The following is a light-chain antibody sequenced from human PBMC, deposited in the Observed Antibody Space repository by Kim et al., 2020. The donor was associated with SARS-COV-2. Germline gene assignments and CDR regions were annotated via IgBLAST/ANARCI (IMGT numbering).Light chain of an antibody. CDR2: AAS. J-gene: IGKJ5*01. CDR1: QDIKNN. CDR3: QQYQSYPVT. Sequence: ASVGDRVTMTCRASQDIKNNLVLFQQKPAKAPRSLIYAASSLQSGVPSKFSGSGSGTDFTLTISSLQPEDFATYYCQQYQSYPVTFGQGTRLEIK. V-gene: IGKV1-16*02.